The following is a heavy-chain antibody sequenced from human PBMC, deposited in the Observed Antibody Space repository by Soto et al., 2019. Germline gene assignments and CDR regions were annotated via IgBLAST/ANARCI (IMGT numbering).Heavy chain of an antibody. CDR2: IYYSGST. V-gene: IGHV4-59*08. Sequence: PSETLSLTCTVSGGSISSYYWSWIRQPPGKGLEWIGYIYYSGSTNYNPSLKSRVTISVDTSKNQFSLKLSSVTAADTAVYYSASWQDYYYLDVWGKATTVTVS. J-gene: IGHJ6*03. CDR3: ASWQDYYYLDV. CDR1: GGSISSYY.